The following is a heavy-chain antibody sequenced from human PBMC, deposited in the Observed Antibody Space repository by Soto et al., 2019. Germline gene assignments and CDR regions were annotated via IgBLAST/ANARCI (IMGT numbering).Heavy chain of an antibody. CDR1: GFTFSSYA. D-gene: IGHD2-2*01. J-gene: IGHJ4*02. CDR2: ISGSGGST. CDR3: AKGGGEYQLLFLLGKWAKTFDY. Sequence: GGSLRLSCAASGFTFSSYAMSWVRQAPGKGLEWVSAISGSGGSTYYADSVKGRFTISRDNSKNTLYLQMNSLRAEDTAVYYCAKGGGEYQLLFLLGKWAKTFDYWGQGTLVTVSS. V-gene: IGHV3-23*01.